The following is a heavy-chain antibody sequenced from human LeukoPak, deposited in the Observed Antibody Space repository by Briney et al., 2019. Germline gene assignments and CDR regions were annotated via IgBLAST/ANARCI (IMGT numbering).Heavy chain of an antibody. CDR3: ASESDDIFAF. Sequence: GGSLRLSCEVSGFTFSIYSMNWVRQAPGKGLEWVSYISSSASTIYYADSVKGRFTISRDNAKNTLYLQMNSLRAEDTAVYYCASESDDIFAFWGQGTLVTVSS. CDR2: ISSSASTI. D-gene: IGHD3-9*01. CDR1: GFTFSIYS. V-gene: IGHV3-48*01. J-gene: IGHJ4*02.